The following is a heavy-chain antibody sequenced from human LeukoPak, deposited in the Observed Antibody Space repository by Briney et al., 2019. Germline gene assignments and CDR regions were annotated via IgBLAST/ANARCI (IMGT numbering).Heavy chain of an antibody. CDR1: GYTLTELS. V-gene: IGHV1-24*01. D-gene: IGHD1-1*01. J-gene: IGHJ4*02. CDR3: ATEGQLERRLD. CDR2: FDPEDGET. Sequence: ASVKVSCKVSGYTLTELSMHWVRQAPGKGLEWMGGFDPEDGETIYAQKFQGRVTITEDTSTDTAYMELSSLRSEDTAVYYCATEGQLERRLDWGQGTLVTVSS.